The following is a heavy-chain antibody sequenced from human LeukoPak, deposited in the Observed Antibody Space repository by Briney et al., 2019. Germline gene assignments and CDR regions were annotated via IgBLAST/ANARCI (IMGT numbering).Heavy chain of an antibody. Sequence: SVKVSCKASGGTFSSYAISWVRQAPGQGLEWMGGIIPIFGTANYAQKFQGRVTITTDESTSTAYMELSSLRSEDTAVYYCASLVATPDDYYYMDVWAKGTTVTVSS. CDR3: ASLVATPDDYYYMDV. CDR2: IIPIFGTA. V-gene: IGHV1-69*05. D-gene: IGHD5-12*01. CDR1: GGTFSSYA. J-gene: IGHJ6*03.